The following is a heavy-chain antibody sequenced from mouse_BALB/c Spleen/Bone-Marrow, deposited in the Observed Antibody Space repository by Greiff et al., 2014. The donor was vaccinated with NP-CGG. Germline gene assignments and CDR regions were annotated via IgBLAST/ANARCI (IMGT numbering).Heavy chain of an antibody. CDR3: AEWEYYAMDY. V-gene: IGHV14-3*02. CDR1: GFNIKDTY. Sequence: EVKLEESGAELVKPGASVKLSCTASGFNIKDTYMHWVKQRPEQGLEWIGRIDPANGNTKYDPKFQGKATITADTSSNTAYLQLGGRTPRNTPVSYCAEWEYYAMDYWGQGTSAPVSS. J-gene: IGHJ4*01. D-gene: IGHD2-10*02. CDR2: IDPANGNT.